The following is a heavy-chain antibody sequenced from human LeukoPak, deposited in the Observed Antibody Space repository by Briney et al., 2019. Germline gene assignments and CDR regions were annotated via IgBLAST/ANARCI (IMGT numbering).Heavy chain of an antibody. J-gene: IGHJ4*02. V-gene: IGHV1-58*01. D-gene: IGHD6-19*01. CDR3: AADHNSSGWSSFDY. Sequence: SVKVSCKASGFTFTSSAVQWVRQARGQRLEWIGWIVVGSGNTNYAQKFQERVTITRDMSTSTAYMELSSLRSEDTAVYYCAADHNSSGWSSFDYWGQGTLVTVSS. CDR1: GFTFTSSA. CDR2: IVVGSGNT.